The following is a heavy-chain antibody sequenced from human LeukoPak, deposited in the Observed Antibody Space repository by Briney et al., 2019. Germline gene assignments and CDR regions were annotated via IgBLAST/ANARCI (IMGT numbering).Heavy chain of an antibody. CDR1: GGSFSGYY. Sequence: SETLSLTCAVYGGSFSGYYWSWIRQPPGKGLEWIGEINHSGSTNYNPSLKSRVTISVDTSKNKFSLNLSSVPAADTAVYYCARGGFGITIFGVVNGKWFDPWGQGTLVTVSS. J-gene: IGHJ5*02. CDR2: INHSGST. V-gene: IGHV4-34*01. D-gene: IGHD3-3*01. CDR3: ARGGFGITIFGVVNGKWFDP.